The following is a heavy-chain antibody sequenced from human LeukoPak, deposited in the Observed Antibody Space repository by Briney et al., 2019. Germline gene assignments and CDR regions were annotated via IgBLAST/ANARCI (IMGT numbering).Heavy chain of an antibody. Sequence: PGGSLRLSCAASGFTFSTYSMNWVRQAPGKGLEWLSYITSDSGTIYYADSVRGRFTISRDNAKNSLYLQMDSLRDEDTAVYSCAKDWVVRGVISYWGQGTLVTVSS. CDR2: ITSDSGTI. CDR1: GFTFSTYS. D-gene: IGHD3-10*01. CDR3: AKDWVVRGVISY. V-gene: IGHV3-48*02. J-gene: IGHJ4*02.